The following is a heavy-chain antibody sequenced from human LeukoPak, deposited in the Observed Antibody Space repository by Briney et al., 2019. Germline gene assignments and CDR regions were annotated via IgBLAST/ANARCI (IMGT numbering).Heavy chain of an antibody. Sequence: GESLKISCQGSGYRFSTYWIAWVRQAPGKGLEWVGFIRSKAYGGTTEYAASVKGRFTISRDDSKSIAYLQMNSLKTEDTAVYYCTSLEYSGSYYGFVYWGQGTPVTVSS. CDR1: GYRFSTYW. J-gene: IGHJ4*02. D-gene: IGHD1-26*01. V-gene: IGHV3-49*02. CDR3: TSLEYSGSYYGFVY. CDR2: IRSKAYGGTT.